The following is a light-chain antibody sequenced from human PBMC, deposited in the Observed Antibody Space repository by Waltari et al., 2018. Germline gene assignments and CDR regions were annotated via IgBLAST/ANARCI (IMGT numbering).Light chain of an antibody. CDR2: AAS. Sequence: DIQMTQSPSSLSASVGDRVTITCRASQAISNFLAWYQHKPGKGPNLLIYAASTLQSGVPSRFSGSRSGTDFTLTISSLQPEDVATYYCQKYDSAPRTFGQGTKVEIK. J-gene: IGKJ1*01. CDR1: QAISNF. CDR3: QKYDSAPRT. V-gene: IGKV1-27*01.